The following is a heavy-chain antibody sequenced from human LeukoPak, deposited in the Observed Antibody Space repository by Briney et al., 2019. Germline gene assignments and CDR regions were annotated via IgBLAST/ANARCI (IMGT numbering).Heavy chain of an antibody. D-gene: IGHD5-12*01. Sequence: ASVKVSCKASGYTFTGYYMHWVRQAPGQGLEWMGRVNPNSGGTNYAQKFQGRVTMTRDTSISTAYMELSRLRSDDTAVYYCARDRYSGYDGGDYWGQGTLVTVSS. CDR2: VNPNSGGT. CDR1: GYTFTGYY. CDR3: ARDRYSGYDGGDY. J-gene: IGHJ4*02. V-gene: IGHV1-2*06.